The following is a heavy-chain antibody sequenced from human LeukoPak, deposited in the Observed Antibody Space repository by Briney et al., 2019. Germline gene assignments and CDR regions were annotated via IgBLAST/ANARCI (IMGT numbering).Heavy chain of an antibody. V-gene: IGHV1-46*01. CDR2: INSSGGST. D-gene: IGHD3-22*01. CDR1: GYTFTKYY. J-gene: IGHJ4*02. Sequence: ASVKVSCKASGYTFTKYYIHWVRQVPGQGFEWMGIINSSGGSTSYAQKFQGRVTMTTVTSSNTVHMELSNLRSEDTALYYCARPRTTSYESSASFAYWGQGTLVSVSS. CDR3: ARPRTTSYESSASFAY.